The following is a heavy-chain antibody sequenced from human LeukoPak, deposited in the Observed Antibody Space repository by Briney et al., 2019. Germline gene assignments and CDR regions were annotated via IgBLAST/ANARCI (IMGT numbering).Heavy chain of an antibody. CDR3: AKDTRRKITIFGVVTQNYYYGMDV. CDR1: GFTFSSYA. D-gene: IGHD3-3*01. V-gene: IGHV3-23*01. CDR2: ISGSGGST. Sequence: PGGSLRLSCAASGFTFSSYAMSWVRQAPGKGLEWVSAISGSGGSTYYADSVKGRFTISRDNSKNTLYLQMNSLGAEDTAVYYCAKDTRRKITIFGVVTQNYYYGMDVWGQGTTVTVSS. J-gene: IGHJ6*02.